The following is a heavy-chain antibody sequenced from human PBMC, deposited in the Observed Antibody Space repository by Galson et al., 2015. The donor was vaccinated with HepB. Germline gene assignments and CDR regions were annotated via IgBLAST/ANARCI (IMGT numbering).Heavy chain of an antibody. CDR2: ISGSGGST. V-gene: IGHV3-23*01. J-gene: IGHJ4*02. CDR1: GFTFSSYA. CDR3: AKTGYSSSWYLLSFDY. D-gene: IGHD6-13*01. Sequence: SLRLSCAASGFTFSSYAMSWVRQAPGKGLEWVSAISGSGGSTYYADSVKGRFTISRDNSKNTLYLQMNSLRAEDTAVYYCAKTGYSSSWYLLSFDYWGQGTLVTVSS.